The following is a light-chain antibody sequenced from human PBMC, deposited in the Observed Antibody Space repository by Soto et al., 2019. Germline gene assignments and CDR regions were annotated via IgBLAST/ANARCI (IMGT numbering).Light chain of an antibody. J-gene: IGLJ2*01. CDR2: EVI. Sequence: QSALTQPRSVSGSPGQSVTISCTGTSSDVGAYNYVSWYQQHPGKAPKLIIFEVINRPSGVSNRFSGSKSGNTASLTISGLQTEDEGDYYCSSYTSSSTLVLFGGGTKLTVL. CDR1: SSDVGAYNY. CDR3: SSYTSSSTLVL. V-gene: IGLV2-14*01.